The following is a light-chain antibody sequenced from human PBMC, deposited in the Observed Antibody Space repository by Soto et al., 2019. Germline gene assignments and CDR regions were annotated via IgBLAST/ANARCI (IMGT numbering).Light chain of an antibody. J-gene: IGKJ5*01. V-gene: IGKV1-5*03. CDR2: KAS. CDR3: QQYNSYSSIT. Sequence: DIQMTQSPSTLSASVGDRVTITGRASQSISSWLAWYQQKPGKAPKLLIYKASSLESGVPSRFSGSGSGTEFTLTISSLQPDDFATYYCQQYNSYSSITFGQGTRLEIK. CDR1: QSISSW.